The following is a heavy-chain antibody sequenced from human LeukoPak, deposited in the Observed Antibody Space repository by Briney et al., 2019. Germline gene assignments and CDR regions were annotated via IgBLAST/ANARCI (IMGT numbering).Heavy chain of an antibody. J-gene: IGHJ6*03. CDR1: GFTFSSHS. CDR3: ASTVDASIRVYDYHYMDV. D-gene: IGHD5-18*01. Sequence: GGSLRLSCAASGFTFSSHSMNWVRQAPGKGLEWVSSISSSSSNIYYADSVKGRFTISRDNAKNSLYLDMNSLRAEDTAVYYCASTVDASIRVYDYHYMDVWGKGTTVTISS. CDR2: ISSSSSNI. V-gene: IGHV3-21*01.